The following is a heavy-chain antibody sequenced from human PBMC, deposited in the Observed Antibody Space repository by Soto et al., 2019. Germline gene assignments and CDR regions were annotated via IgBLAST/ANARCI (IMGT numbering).Heavy chain of an antibody. CDR3: AKDRGFLEWLSSVFDY. CDR2: ISYDESNR. J-gene: IGHJ4*02. D-gene: IGHD3-3*01. Sequence: GGSLRLSCVVSGVTFNSYGMHWVRQAPGKGLEWVAAISYDESNRYYADSVKGRFTIPRDNSKNTVYLQMNSLRIEDTAVYYCAKDRGFLEWLSSVFDYWGQG. CDR1: GVTFNSYG. V-gene: IGHV3-30*18.